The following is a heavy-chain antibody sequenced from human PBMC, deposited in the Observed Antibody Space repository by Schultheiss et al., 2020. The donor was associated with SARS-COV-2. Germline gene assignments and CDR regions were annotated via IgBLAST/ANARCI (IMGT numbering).Heavy chain of an antibody. D-gene: IGHD6-13*01. CDR2: IYYSGST. Sequence: SQTLSLTCTVSGGSISSTSYYWGWIRQPPGKGLEWIGGIYYSGSTYYNPFLKSRVTISVDTSKNQFSLKLSSVTAADTAVYYCARRLGWGYSSSWKYWGQGTLVTVSS. J-gene: IGHJ4*02. CDR1: GGSISSTSYY. V-gene: IGHV4-39*01. CDR3: ARRLGWGYSSSWKY.